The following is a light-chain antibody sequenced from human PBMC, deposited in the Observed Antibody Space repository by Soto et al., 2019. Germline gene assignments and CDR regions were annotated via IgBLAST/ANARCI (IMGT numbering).Light chain of an antibody. V-gene: IGLV1-40*01. CDR1: SSNIGAGYD. CDR2: GNS. CDR3: QSYDSSLSGGV. Sequence: QPVLTPPPSVSGAPGQRVTISCTESSSNIGAGYDVHWYQQLPGTAPKLLIYGNSNRPSGVPDRFSGSKSGTSASLAITGLQAEDEADYYCQSYDSSLSGGVLGGGTQLTVL. J-gene: IGLJ3*02.